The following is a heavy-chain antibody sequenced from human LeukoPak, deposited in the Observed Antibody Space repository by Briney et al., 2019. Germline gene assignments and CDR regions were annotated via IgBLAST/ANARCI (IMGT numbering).Heavy chain of an antibody. Sequence: GGSLRLSCAASGFTFDDYGMSWVRQXPGKGLXXXXXINWNGGSTGYADSVKGRFTISRDNAKNSLYLQMNSLRAEDTALYYCARDEGSGSYPTTFDYWGQGTLVTVSS. D-gene: IGHD3-10*01. CDR2: INWNGGST. CDR1: GFTFDDYG. J-gene: IGHJ4*02. CDR3: ARDEGSGSYPTTFDY. V-gene: IGHV3-20*04.